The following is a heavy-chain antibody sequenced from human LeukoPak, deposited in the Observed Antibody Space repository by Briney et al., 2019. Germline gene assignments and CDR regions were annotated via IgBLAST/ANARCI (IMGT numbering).Heavy chain of an antibody. V-gene: IGHV3-33*01. CDR2: IWYDGSNK. J-gene: IGHJ6*02. CDR3: ARAPHYSNYGPYYYGMDV. D-gene: IGHD4-11*01. CDR1: GFTFSSYG. Sequence: GGSLRLSCAASGFTFSSYGMHWVRQAPGKGLEWVAVIWYDGSNKYYADSVKGRFTISRDNAKNSLYLQMNSLRAEDTAVYYCARAPHYSNYGPYYYGMDVWGQGTTVTVSS.